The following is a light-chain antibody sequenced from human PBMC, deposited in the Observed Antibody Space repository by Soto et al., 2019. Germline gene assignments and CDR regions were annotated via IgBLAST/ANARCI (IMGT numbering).Light chain of an antibody. V-gene: IGKV3-15*01. CDR3: QPYNIWGS. CDR2: GAS. Sequence: EIVMTQSPDSLSVSPGERATLSCRASQDVKKDVAWYQQKHGQPPRLLIYGASTRATDVPARFSGSGSGTAFTLTINSLQSDDSAVYYCQPYNIWGSFGGGAKVEIK. J-gene: IGKJ4*01. CDR1: QDVKKD.